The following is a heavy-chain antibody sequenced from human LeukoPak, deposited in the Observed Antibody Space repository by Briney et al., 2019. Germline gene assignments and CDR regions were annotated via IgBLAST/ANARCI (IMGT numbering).Heavy chain of an antibody. CDR2: INPNSGGT. Sequence: ASVKVSCKASGYTFTGYYMHWVRQAPGQGLEWMGWINPNSGGTNYAQKFQGRVTMTRDMSISTAYMELSRLRSDDTAVYYCARDSGTYYDFWSGYSLPDYWGQGTLVTVSS. J-gene: IGHJ4*02. D-gene: IGHD3-3*01. V-gene: IGHV1-2*02. CDR3: ARDSGTYYDFWSGYSLPDY. CDR1: GYTFTGYY.